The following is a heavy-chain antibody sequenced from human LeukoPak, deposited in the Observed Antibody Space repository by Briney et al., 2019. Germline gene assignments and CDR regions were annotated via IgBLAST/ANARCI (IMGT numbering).Heavy chain of an antibody. CDR2: ISWNSGSI. CDR3: ARDGIYGGIQPQLDY. D-gene: IGHD4-23*01. CDR1: GFTFDDYA. Sequence: PGGSLRLSCAASGFTFDDYAMHWVRQAPGKGLEWVSGISWNSGSIGYADSVKGRFTISRDNAKNSLYLQMNSLRAEDTAVYYCARDGIYGGIQPQLDYWGQGTLVTVSS. V-gene: IGHV3-9*01. J-gene: IGHJ4*02.